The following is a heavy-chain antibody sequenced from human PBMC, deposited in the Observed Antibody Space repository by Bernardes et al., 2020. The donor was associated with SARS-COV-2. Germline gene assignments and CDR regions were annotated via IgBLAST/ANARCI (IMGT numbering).Heavy chain of an antibody. V-gene: IGHV1-2*02. D-gene: IGHD3-10*01. CDR1: GYTFTGYF. CDR3: ARAYGSGNNQDQEYFDY. J-gene: IGHJ4*02. Sequence: ASVKVSCQASGYTFTGYFIHWVRQAPGQGLEWMGWINVNSGGTKCAQKFQGRVTMTRDTSINAAYMELSRLRADDTAIYFCARAYGSGNNQDQEYFDYWGQGTLVTVSS. CDR2: INVNSGGT.